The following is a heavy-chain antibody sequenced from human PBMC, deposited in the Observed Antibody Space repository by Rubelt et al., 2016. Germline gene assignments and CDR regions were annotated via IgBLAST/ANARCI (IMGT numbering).Heavy chain of an antibody. Sequence: QVQLQQWGAGLLKPSETLSLTCAVYGGSFSGYYWSWIRQPPGKGLEWIGEINHSGSTNYNPSLKSRVTISLDPAKNQFSLKLGSVTAADTAVYYCARGKEGLGVTMVDYWGQGTLVTVSS. V-gene: IGHV4-34*01. D-gene: IGHD3-10*01. J-gene: IGHJ4*02. CDR3: ARGKEGLGVTMVDY. CDR2: INHSGST. CDR1: GGSFSGYY.